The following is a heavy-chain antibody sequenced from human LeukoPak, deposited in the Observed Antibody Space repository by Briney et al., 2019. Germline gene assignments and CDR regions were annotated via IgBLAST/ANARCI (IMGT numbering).Heavy chain of an antibody. J-gene: IGHJ4*02. CDR2: IKQDGSEK. Sequence: GGSLRLSCAASGFSLGTYYMSWVRQAPGKGLEWVANIKQDGSEKHYVDSVKGRFTISRDNSKNSLYLQMSSLRAEDTAVYYCAGDPRGSGYSHFDSWGQGTLVTVSS. CDR1: GFSLGTYY. D-gene: IGHD5-18*01. V-gene: IGHV3-7*01. CDR3: AGDPRGSGYSHFDS.